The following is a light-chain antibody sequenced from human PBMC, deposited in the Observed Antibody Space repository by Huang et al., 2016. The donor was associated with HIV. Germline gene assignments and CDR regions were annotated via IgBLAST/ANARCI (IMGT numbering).Light chain of an antibody. Sequence: DIVMTQSPDSLAVSLGERAIINCKSSQSVLYSSSNKNYLAWYQQKPGQPPKLRIYGAATRQSGVPDRFSGSGSGTDFTLSISSLQAEDVAVYYCHQYYRTPLTFGGGTKVEIK. V-gene: IGKV4-1*01. CDR2: GAA. J-gene: IGKJ4*01. CDR3: HQYYRTPLT. CDR1: QSVLYSSSNKNY.